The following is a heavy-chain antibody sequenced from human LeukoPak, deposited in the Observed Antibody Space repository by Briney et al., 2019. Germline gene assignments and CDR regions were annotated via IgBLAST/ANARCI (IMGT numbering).Heavy chain of an antibody. Sequence: GGSLRLSCAASGFTFSSYAMSWVRQAPGKGLEWVSAISGSGGSTYYADSVKGRSTISRDNSKNTLYLQMNSLRAEDTAVYYCAKDPPGIAVAGPEYFQHWGQGTLVTVSS. CDR3: AKDPPGIAVAGPEYFQH. D-gene: IGHD6-19*01. CDR2: ISGSGGST. CDR1: GFTFSSYA. J-gene: IGHJ1*01. V-gene: IGHV3-23*01.